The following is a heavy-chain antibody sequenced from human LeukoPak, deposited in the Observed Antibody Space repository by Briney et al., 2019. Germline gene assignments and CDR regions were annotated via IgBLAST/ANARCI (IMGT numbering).Heavy chain of an antibody. V-gene: IGHV1-18*01. CDR3: ARQYYYDSSGYSEGDY. J-gene: IGHJ4*02. CDR1: GYTFTSYG. Sequence: ASVKVSCKASGYTFTSYGISWVRQAPGQGLEWMGWISAYNGNTNYAQKLQGRVTMTTDTSTSTAYMELRSLRSDDTAAYYCARQYYYDSSGYSEGDYWGQGTLVTVSS. D-gene: IGHD3-22*01. CDR2: ISAYNGNT.